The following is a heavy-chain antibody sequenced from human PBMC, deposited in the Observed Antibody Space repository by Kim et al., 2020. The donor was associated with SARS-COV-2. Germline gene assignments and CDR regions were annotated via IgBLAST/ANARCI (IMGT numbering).Heavy chain of an antibody. Sequence: ASVKVSCKASGYTFTSYAMHWVRQAPGQRLEWMGWINAGNGNTKYSQKFQGRVTITRDTSASTAYMELSSLRSEDTAVYYCARAGVRFWYFDLWGRGTLVTVSS. V-gene: IGHV1-3*01. CDR1: GYTFTSYA. CDR3: ARAGVRFWYFDL. CDR2: INAGNGNT. D-gene: IGHD3-3*01. J-gene: IGHJ2*01.